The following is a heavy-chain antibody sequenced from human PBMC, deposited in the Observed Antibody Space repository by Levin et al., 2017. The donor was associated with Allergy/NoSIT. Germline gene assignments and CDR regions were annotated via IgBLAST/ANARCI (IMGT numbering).Heavy chain of an antibody. Sequence: GASVKVSCKAFGYTFTKHYLHWVRQAPGQGLEWVGMISPSGGSTSYAQKFQGRVTMTRDTSTSTVYMELSSLRSEDTAVYYCARDQVAGTYYFDSWGQGTLVTVSS. D-gene: IGHD6-19*01. CDR3: ARDQVAGTYYFDS. V-gene: IGHV1-46*01. CDR2: ISPSGGST. CDR1: GYTFTKHY. J-gene: IGHJ4*02.